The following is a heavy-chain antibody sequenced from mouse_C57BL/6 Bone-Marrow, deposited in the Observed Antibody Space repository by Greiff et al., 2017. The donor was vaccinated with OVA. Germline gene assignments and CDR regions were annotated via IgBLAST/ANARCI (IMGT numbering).Heavy chain of an antibody. J-gene: IGHJ4*01. D-gene: IGHD2-3*01. CDR1: GYTFTSYG. Sequence: VQLQQSGAELARPGASVKLSCKASGYTFTSYGISWVKQRTGQGLEWIGEIYPRSGNTYYNEKFKGKATLTADKSSSTAYMELRSLTSEDSAGYFYAGGRWLPNRAMDYWGQGTSVTVSS. CDR2: IYPRSGNT. V-gene: IGHV1-81*01. CDR3: AGGRWLPNRAMDY.